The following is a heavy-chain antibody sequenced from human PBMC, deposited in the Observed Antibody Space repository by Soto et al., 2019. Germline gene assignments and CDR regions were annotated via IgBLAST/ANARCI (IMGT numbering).Heavy chain of an antibody. CDR1: GFTFDDYA. CDR2: ISWNSGSI. D-gene: IGHD3-16*01. Sequence: GGSLRLSCAASGFTFDDYAMHWVRQAPGKGLEWVSGISWNSGSIGYADSVKGRFTISRDNAKNSLYLQMNSLRAEDTALYYCAKGDRDYYYYYMDVWGKGTTVTVSS. CDR3: AKGDRDYYYYYMDV. V-gene: IGHV3-9*01. J-gene: IGHJ6*03.